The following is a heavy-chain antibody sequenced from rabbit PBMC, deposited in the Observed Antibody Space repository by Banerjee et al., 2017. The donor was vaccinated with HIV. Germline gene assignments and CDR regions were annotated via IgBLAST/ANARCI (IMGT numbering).Heavy chain of an antibody. CDR3: ARDPTGSIYGDL. CDR1: GIDFTSDYY. CDR2: IYGGSSGST. D-gene: IGHD8-1*01. Sequence: QQQLEESGGGLVKPGGTLTLTCKASGIDFTSDYYMCWVRQAPGKGLEWIACIYGGSSGSTDYASWAKGRFTISKTSSTTVTLQMASLTAADTATYFCARDPTGSIYGDLWGPGTLVTVS. J-gene: IGHJ4*01. V-gene: IGHV1S45*01.